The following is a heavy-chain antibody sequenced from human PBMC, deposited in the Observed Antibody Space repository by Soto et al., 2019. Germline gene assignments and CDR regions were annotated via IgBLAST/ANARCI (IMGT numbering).Heavy chain of an antibody. CDR1: GGSISSSSYY. J-gene: IGHJ4*02. D-gene: IGHD1-26*01. V-gene: IGHV4-39*07. CDR3: AREEGVGATGGTDY. Sequence: SETLSLTCTVSGGSISSSSYYWGWIRQPPGKGLEWIGSIYYSGSTYYNPSLKSRVTISVDTSKNQFSLKLSSVTAADTAVYYCAREEGVGATGGTDYWGQGTLVTVSS. CDR2: IYYSGST.